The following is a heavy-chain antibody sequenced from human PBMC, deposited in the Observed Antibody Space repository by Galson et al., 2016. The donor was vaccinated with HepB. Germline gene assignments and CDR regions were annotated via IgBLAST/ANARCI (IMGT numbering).Heavy chain of an antibody. CDR1: GDSISRSGYY. D-gene: IGHD6-13*01. J-gene: IGHJ1*01. CDR3: ARQVSSGYEEYFQH. V-gene: IGHV4-39*01. CDR2: IYYSGGT. Sequence: SETLSLTCTVSGDSISRSGYYWGWIRQPPGKGLEWIGSIYYSGGTYSNPSLKSRVTISVDTSKNQFSLNLSSVTATDTAVYYCARQVSSGYEEYFQHWGQGTLVTVSS.